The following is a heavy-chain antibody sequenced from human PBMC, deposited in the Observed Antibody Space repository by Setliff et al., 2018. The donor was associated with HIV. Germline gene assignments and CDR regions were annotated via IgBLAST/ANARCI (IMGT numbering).Heavy chain of an antibody. CDR1: GYSFTNYW. J-gene: IGHJ4*02. D-gene: IGHD7-27*01. V-gene: IGHV5-51*01. CDR2: IYPGDSDT. CDR3: IRRRRAPGTGDLESY. Sequence: GESLKISCQASGYSFTNYWIGWVRQMSGKGLEWMGVIYPGDSDTRYSPSFQGQVTISADRSITTAYLKWSSLKVSDTAMYYCIRRRRAPGTGDLESYWGQGTLVTVSS.